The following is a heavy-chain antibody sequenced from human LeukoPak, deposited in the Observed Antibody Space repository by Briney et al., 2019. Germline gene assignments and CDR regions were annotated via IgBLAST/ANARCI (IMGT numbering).Heavy chain of an antibody. CDR1: GGSISSYY. D-gene: IGHD3-22*01. J-gene: IGHJ4*02. Sequence: SETLSLTCTVSGGSISSYYRSWIRQPPGKGLEWIGYIYYSGSTNYNPSLKSRVTISVDTSKNQFSLKLSSVTAADTAVYYCASSRYYDSSGYYYWGQGTLVTVSS. V-gene: IGHV4-59*01. CDR2: IYYSGST. CDR3: ASSRYYDSSGYYY.